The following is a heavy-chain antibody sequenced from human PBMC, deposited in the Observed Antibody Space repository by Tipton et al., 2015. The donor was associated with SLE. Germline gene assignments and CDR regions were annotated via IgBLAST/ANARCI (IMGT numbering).Heavy chain of an antibody. Sequence: SLRLSCAASGFTFSNAWMSWVRQAPGKGLEWVGRIKSKTDGGTTDYAAPVKGRFTISRDDSKNTLYLQMNSLKTEDTAVYYCTTNPNYYGSGSYYPQRDYWGQGTLVTVSS. D-gene: IGHD3-10*01. CDR3: TTNPNYYGSGSYYPQRDY. CDR1: GFTFSNAW. V-gene: IGHV3-15*01. CDR2: IKSKTDGGTT. J-gene: IGHJ4*02.